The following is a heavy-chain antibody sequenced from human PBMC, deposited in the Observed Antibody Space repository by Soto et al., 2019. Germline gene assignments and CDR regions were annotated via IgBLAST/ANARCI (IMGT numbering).Heavy chain of an antibody. CDR3: ARRMRFGYGMDV. Sequence: EVQLVESGGGLVQPGGSLRLSCAASGFTFSSYAMHWVRQAPGKGLEYVSVITSSGGNTDYASSVKGRFTISRDNSKNTLYLQMGSLRAEDMAVYYCARRMRFGYGMDVWGQGTTVTVSS. CDR2: ITSSGGNT. V-gene: IGHV3-64*01. CDR1: GFTFSSYA. D-gene: IGHD3-3*01. J-gene: IGHJ6*02.